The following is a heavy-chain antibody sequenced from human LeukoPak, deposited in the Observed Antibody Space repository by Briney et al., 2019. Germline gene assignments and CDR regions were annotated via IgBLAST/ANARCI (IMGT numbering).Heavy chain of an antibody. D-gene: IGHD3-22*01. CDR3: AKPPDYYDSSGYYYGVTDY. CDR1: GFTFSSYS. Sequence: PGGSLRLSCAASGFTFSSYSMNWVRQAPGKGLEWVSSISSSSSYIYYADSVKGRFTISRDNSKNTLYLQMNSLRAEDTAVYYCAKPPDYYDSSGYYYGVTDYWGQGTLVTVSS. J-gene: IGHJ4*02. CDR2: ISSSSSYI. V-gene: IGHV3-21*04.